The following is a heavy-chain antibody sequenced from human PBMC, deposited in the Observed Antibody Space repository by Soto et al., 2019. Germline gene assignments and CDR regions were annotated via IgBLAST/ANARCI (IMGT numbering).Heavy chain of an antibody. CDR1: GFTFSDYY. CDR3: ATVRDHGVFYYDYMDV. Sequence: QVQLVESGGGLVKPGGSLRLSCAASGFTFSDYYMSWIRQAPGKGLEWVSYISSSGSTIYYADSVKGRFTVSRDNAKNSLYLQINTVRAEDTAVYYCATVRDHGVFYYDYMDVWGKGTTVTVSS. V-gene: IGHV3-11*01. J-gene: IGHJ6*03. D-gene: IGHD4-17*01. CDR2: ISSSGSTI.